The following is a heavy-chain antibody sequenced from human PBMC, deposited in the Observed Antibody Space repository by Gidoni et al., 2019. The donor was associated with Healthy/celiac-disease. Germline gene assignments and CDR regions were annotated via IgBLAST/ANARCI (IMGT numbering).Heavy chain of an antibody. CDR2: ISSSSSYT. D-gene: IGHD6-13*01. V-gene: IGHV3-11*06. CDR3: ARGKYSSSWHDAFDI. CDR1: GFTFSDYY. Sequence: QVQLVESGGGLVKPGGSLRLSCAASGFTFSDYYMSWIRQAPGKGLEWVSYISSSSSYTNYADSVKGRFTISRDNAKNSLYLQMNSLRAEDTAVYYCARGKYSSSWHDAFDIWGQGTMVTVSS. J-gene: IGHJ3*02.